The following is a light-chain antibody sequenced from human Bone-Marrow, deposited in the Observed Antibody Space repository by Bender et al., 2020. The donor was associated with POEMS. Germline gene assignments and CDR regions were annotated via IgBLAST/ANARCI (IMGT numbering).Light chain of an antibody. CDR1: SNDVGSYDY. V-gene: IGLV2-14*03. CDR3: SSYTGTSTYI. Sequence: QAVLTQPASVSGSPGQSITISCTGTSNDVGSYDYVSWYQQLPGKAPKLMIYDVSYRPSGVSDRFSGSKSGNTASLTISGLQAEDEADYYCSSYTGTSTYIFGTGTKISVL. J-gene: IGLJ1*01. CDR2: DVS.